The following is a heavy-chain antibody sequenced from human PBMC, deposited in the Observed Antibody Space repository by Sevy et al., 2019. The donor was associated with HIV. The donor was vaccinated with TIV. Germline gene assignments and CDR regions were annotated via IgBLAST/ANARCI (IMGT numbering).Heavy chain of an antibody. J-gene: IGHJ6*02. V-gene: IGHV1-18*01. CDR2: ISAYNGNT. Sequence: ASVKVSCKASGYTFTSYGISWVRQAPGQGLEWMGWISAYNGNTNYAQKLQGRVTMTTDTSTSTAYMELRSLRSDDTVVYYCARVGVTATNYYYYGMDVWGQGTTVTVSS. CDR1: GYTFTSYG. CDR3: ARVGVTATNYYYYGMDV. D-gene: IGHD2-21*02.